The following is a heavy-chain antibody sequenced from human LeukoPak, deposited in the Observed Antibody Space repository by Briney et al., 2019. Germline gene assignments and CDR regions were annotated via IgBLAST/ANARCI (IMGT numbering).Heavy chain of an antibody. J-gene: IGHJ1*01. CDR3: ARATTYYYDSSGSPSYGGVQH. CDR1: GYTFTRYS. D-gene: IGHD3-22*01. Sequence: ASVKVSCKASGYTFTRYSINWVRQAPGQGLEWMGWINTYSGNTIYAQNLQGRVTMTTDTSTSATYMELRSLRSDDTAVYYCARATTYYYDSSGSPSYGGVQHWGQGTLVTVSS. V-gene: IGHV1-18*01. CDR2: INTYSGNT.